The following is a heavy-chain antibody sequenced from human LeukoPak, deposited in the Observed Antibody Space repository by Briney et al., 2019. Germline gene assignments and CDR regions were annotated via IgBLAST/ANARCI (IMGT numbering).Heavy chain of an antibody. CDR3: AKHSGSYHGETPFDY. Sequence: GGSLRLSCAASGFTFSSYSMNWVRQAPGKGLEWVSYISSSSSTIYYADSAKGRFTISRDNSKNTLYLQMNSLRAEDTAVYYCAKHSGSYHGETPFDYWGQGTLVTVSS. CDR1: GFTFSSYS. CDR2: ISSSSSTI. D-gene: IGHD1-26*01. J-gene: IGHJ4*02. V-gene: IGHV3-48*01.